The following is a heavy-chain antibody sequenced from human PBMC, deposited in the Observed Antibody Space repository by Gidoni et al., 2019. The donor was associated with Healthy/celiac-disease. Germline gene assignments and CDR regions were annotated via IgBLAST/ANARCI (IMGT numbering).Heavy chain of an antibody. CDR2: IYYSGST. V-gene: IGHV4-59*01. CDR1: GGSISSYY. CDR3: ARTVREGDWFDP. D-gene: IGHD1-26*01. Sequence: QVQLQESGPGLVKPPETLSLTCTVSGGSISSYYWSWIRQPPGKGLEWIGYIYYSGSTNYNPSLKSRVTISVDTSKNQFSLKLSSVTAADTAVYYCARTVREGDWFDPWGQGTLVTVSS. J-gene: IGHJ5*02.